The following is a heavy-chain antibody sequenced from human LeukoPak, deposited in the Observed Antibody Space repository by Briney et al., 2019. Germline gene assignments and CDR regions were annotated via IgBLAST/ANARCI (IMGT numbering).Heavy chain of an antibody. J-gene: IGHJ5*02. CDR3: AISSGWYRNWFDP. CDR2: INHSGST. Sequence: SETLSLTCAVYGGSFSGYYWSWIRQPPGKRLEWIGEINHSGSTNYNPSLKSRVTISVDTSKNQFSLKLSSVTAADTAVYYCAISSGWYRNWFDPWGQGTLVTVSS. D-gene: IGHD6-19*01. CDR1: GGSFSGYY. V-gene: IGHV4-34*01.